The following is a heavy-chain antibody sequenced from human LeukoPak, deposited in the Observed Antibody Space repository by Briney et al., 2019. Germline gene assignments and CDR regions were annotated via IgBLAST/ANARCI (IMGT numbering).Heavy chain of an antibody. V-gene: IGHV4-59*08. CDR2: ISYSGST. J-gene: IGHJ5*02. CDR1: GGSISSYY. D-gene: IGHD3-22*01. CDR3: ARGYDSSGYYYPWFDP. Sequence: SETLSLTCNVSGGSISSYYWIWIRQPPGKGLEWIGYISYSGSTYYNPSLKSRVTISVDTSRNQLSLQLSSVTAADTAVYYCARGYDSSGYYYPWFDPWGQGTLVTVSS.